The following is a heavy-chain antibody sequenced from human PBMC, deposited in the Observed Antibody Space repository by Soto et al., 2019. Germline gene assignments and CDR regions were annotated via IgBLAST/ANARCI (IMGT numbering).Heavy chain of an antibody. Sequence: QVHLQESGPGLVKPSETLSLTCTVSGGSISGYYWSWFRQPPGKGLEWIAYIHYSANTKYNPSLKSRVSMSRDTSKDQFSLKLSSVTAADTAVYYCARTTQGDKMEVWGQGATVTVPS. CDR1: GGSISGYY. CDR2: IHYSANT. D-gene: IGHD1-26*01. CDR3: ARTTQGDKMEV. J-gene: IGHJ6*02. V-gene: IGHV4-59*01.